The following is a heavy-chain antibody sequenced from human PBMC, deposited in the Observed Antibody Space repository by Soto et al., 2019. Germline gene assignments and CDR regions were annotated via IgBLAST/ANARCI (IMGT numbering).Heavy chain of an antibody. V-gene: IGHV3-23*01. J-gene: IGHJ4*02. Sequence: EVQLLESGGGLVQPGGSLRLSCVASGFAFSNYALGWVRQAPGKGLEWVSGISGGSETTSYADSVKGRFTISRDNSKDTLFLQMNSLRAEDTATYFCARAKRGGFDYWGQGTLVTVSS. CDR1: GFAFSNYA. CDR2: ISGGSETT. D-gene: IGHD3-16*01. CDR3: ARAKRGGFDY.